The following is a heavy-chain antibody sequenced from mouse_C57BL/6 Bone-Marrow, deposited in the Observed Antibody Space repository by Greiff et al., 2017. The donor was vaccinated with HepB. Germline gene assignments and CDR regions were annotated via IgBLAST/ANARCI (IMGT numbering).Heavy chain of an antibody. CDR2: ISSGGDYT. CDR3: TRGPSYDSSSPGYFDV. D-gene: IGHD1-1*01. V-gene: IGHV5-9-1*02. J-gene: IGHJ1*03. CDR1: GFTFSSYA. Sequence: DVMLVESGEGLVKPGGSLKLSCAASGFTFSSYAMSWVRQTPEKRLEWVAYISSGGDYTYYADTVKGRFTISRDNARNTLYLQMSSLKSGDTAVYYSTRGPSYDSSSPGYFDVWGTGTTLTVSS.